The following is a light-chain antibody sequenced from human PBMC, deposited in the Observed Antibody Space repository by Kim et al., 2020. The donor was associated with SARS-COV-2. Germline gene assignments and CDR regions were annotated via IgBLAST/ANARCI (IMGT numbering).Light chain of an antibody. CDR1: QGISTS. J-gene: IGKJ1*01. V-gene: IGKV1-27*01. Sequence: ASVGDRVTIPGRASQGISTSLAWYQQKPGKVPKVLISSASALQSGVPSRFSGSGSGTDFTLTISSLQPEDVATYYCQKYDAAPWTFGHGTKVDIK. CDR2: SAS. CDR3: QKYDAAPWT.